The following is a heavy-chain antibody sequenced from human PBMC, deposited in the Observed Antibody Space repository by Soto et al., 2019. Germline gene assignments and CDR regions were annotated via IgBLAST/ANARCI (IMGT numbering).Heavy chain of an antibody. CDR1: GGSFSGYY. CDR2: INHSGST. J-gene: IGHJ4*02. D-gene: IGHD6-19*01. Sequence: QVQLQQWGAGLLKPSETLSLTCAVYGGSFSGYYWSWIRQPPGKGLEWIGEINHSGSTNYNPSLTSRVTISVDTSKNQFSLKLSSVTAADTAVYYCARGRIRIAVAGTLFDYWGQGTLVTVSS. CDR3: ARGRIRIAVAGTLFDY. V-gene: IGHV4-34*01.